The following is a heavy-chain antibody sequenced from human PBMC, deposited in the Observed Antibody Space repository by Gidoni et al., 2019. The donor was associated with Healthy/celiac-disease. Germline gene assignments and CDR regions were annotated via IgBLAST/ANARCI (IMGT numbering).Heavy chain of an antibody. D-gene: IGHD3-22*01. Sequence: QVQLVQSGAEVKKPGSSVKVSCKASGCTFSSYAISWVRQAPGQGLEWMGGIIPIFGTANYAQKFQGRVTITADESTSTAYMELSSLRSEDTAVYYCARHDYDSSGYYYDYFDYWGQGTLVTVSS. V-gene: IGHV1-69*01. CDR1: GCTFSSYA. CDR2: IIPIFGTA. J-gene: IGHJ4*02. CDR3: ARHDYDSSGYYYDYFDY.